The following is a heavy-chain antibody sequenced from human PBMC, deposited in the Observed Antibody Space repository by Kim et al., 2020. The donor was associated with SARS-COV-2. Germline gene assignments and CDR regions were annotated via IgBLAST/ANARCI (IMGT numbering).Heavy chain of an antibody. V-gene: IGHV4-31*03. D-gene: IGHD3-3*01. CDR3: ARVEGITIFGVVIIGAFDI. CDR1: GGSISSGGYY. J-gene: IGHJ3*02. Sequence: SETLSLTCTVSGGSISSGGYYWSWIRQHPGKGLEWIGYIYYSGSTYYNPSLKSRVTISVDTSKSQFSLKLSSVTAADTAVYYCARVEGITIFGVVIIGAFDIWGQGTMVTVSS. CDR2: IYYSGST.